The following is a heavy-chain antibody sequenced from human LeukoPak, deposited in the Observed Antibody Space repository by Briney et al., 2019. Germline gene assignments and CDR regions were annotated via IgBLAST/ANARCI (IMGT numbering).Heavy chain of an antibody. Sequence: GGSLRLSCAASGFTFSSYGMHWVRQAPGKGLEWVAVISYDGSNKYYADSVKGRFTISRDNSKNTLYLQMNSLRAEDTAVYYCAKDQSGSCYNWFDPWGQGTLVTVSS. J-gene: IGHJ5*02. CDR3: AKDQSGSCYNWFDP. V-gene: IGHV3-30*18. CDR2: ISYDGSNK. CDR1: GFTFSSYG. D-gene: IGHD1-26*01.